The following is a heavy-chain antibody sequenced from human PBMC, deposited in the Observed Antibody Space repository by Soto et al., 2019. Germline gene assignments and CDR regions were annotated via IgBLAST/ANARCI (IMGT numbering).Heavy chain of an antibody. Sequence: GGSLRLSCAASGFTFNSHTMNWVRQAPGKGLEWLSYISDSSATIYYADSVKGRFTISRDNAKNSLHLQMNSLRVEDTAVYYCARDFGTYWGQGTLVTVSS. V-gene: IGHV3-48*01. CDR3: ARDFGTY. D-gene: IGHD3-10*01. J-gene: IGHJ4*02. CDR1: GFTFNSHT. CDR2: ISDSSATI.